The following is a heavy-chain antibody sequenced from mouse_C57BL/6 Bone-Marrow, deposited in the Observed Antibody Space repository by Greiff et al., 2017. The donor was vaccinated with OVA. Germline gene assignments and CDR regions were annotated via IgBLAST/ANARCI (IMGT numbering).Heavy chain of an antibody. Sequence: QVLLQQPGAELVKPGASVKLSCKASGYTFTSYWMQWVKQRPGQGLEWIGEIDPSDSYTNYNQKFKGKATLTVDTSSSTAYMQLSSLTSEDSAVYDCARRGWLRPRYYAMDYGGQGTSVTVSS. J-gene: IGHJ4*01. D-gene: IGHD2-2*01. CDR3: ARRGWLRPRYYAMDY. CDR1: GYTFTSYW. V-gene: IGHV1-50*01. CDR2: IDPSDSYT.